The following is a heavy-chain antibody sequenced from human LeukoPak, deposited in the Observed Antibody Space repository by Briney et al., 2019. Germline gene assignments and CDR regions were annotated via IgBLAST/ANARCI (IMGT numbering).Heavy chain of an antibody. V-gene: IGHV3-9*01. J-gene: IGHJ4*02. CDR2: ISRNSGSI. CDR1: GFTFDDYA. Sequence: GGSLRLSCAASGFTFDDYAMHWVRQAPGKGLEWVSGISRNSGSIGYADSVKGRFTISRDNAKNSLYLQMNSLRAEDTALYYCAKDIRSTVVTYIDYWGQGTLVTVSS. CDR3: AKDIRSTVVTYIDY. D-gene: IGHD4-23*01.